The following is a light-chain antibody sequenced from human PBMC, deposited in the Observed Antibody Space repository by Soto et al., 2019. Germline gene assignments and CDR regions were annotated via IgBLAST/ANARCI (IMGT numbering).Light chain of an antibody. Sequence: QSVLTQPPSVSGAPGQRVTISCTGSSSNIGAGYDVHWYQLLPGTAPKLLIYGNSNRPSGLPDRFSGSKSGTSASLAITGLQAEDEADYYCTSYDSSLSGYVFGTGTKLTVL. V-gene: IGLV1-40*01. CDR3: TSYDSSLSGYV. CDR1: SSNIGAGYD. CDR2: GNS. J-gene: IGLJ1*01.